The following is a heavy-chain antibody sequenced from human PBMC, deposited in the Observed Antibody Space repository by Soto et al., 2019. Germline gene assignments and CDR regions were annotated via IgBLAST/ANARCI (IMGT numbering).Heavy chain of an antibody. J-gene: IGHJ6*03. CDR3: AKDNRLCSSTSGRNYYYYYMDV. CDR1: GFTFSSYG. V-gene: IGHV3-30*18. Sequence: GGSLRLSCAASGFTFSSYGMHWVRQAPGKGLEWVAVISYDGSNKYYADSVKGRFTISRDNSKNTLYLQMNSLRAEDTAVYYCAKDNRLCSSTSGRNYYYYYMDVWGKGTTVTVSS. D-gene: IGHD2-2*01. CDR2: ISYDGSNK.